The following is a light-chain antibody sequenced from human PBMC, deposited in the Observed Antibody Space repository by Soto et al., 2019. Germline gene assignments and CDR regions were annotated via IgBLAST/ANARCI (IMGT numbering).Light chain of an antibody. J-gene: IGKJ1*01. CDR2: GAS. CDR3: QLYNNWPPWT. V-gene: IGKV3-15*01. Sequence: EIVMTQSPATLSVSPGERATLSCRASQSVSSNLAWYQQKPGQAPRLLIYGASTRATGIPARFSGSGSGTEFTLTISSLQSEDFGVYYCQLYNNWPPWTFGQWTKVEI. CDR1: QSVSSN.